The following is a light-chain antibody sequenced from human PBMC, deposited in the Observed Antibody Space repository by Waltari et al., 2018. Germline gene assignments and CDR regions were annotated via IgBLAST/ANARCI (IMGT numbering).Light chain of an antibody. V-gene: IGLV2-14*03. CDR2: DVT. Sequence: QSALTQPASVSGSPGQSITISCTGTSSDLGAFNYVPRYQQHPGKAPKVLIYDVTNRPSGVSYRFSGSKSGNTASLTISGLQAEDEAYYHCASFISGSTSSVLFGGGTKLTVL. CDR1: SSDLGAFNY. J-gene: IGLJ3*02. CDR3: ASFISGSTSSVL.